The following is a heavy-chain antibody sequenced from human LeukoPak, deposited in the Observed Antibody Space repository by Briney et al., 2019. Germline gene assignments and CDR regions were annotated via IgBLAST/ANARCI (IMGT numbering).Heavy chain of an antibody. J-gene: IGHJ4*02. CDR1: GFTFSSYA. CDR2: ISGSGGST. V-gene: IGHV3-23*01. D-gene: IGHD6-19*01. CDR3: AKVRSGWGTYYFDY. Sequence: GGSLRLPCAASGFTFSSYAMSWVRQAPGKGLEWVSAISGSGGSTYYADSVKGRFTISRDNSKNTLYLQMNSLRAEDTAVYYCAKVRSGWGTYYFDYWGQGTLVTVSS.